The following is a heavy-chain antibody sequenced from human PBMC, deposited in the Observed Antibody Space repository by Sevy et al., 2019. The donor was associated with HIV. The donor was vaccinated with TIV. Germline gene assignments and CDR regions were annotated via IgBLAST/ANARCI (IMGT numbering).Heavy chain of an antibody. V-gene: IGHV5-51*01. D-gene: IGHD3-22*01. CDR2: IYPDDSEI. CDR1: GYRFTSYW. Sequence: GESLKISCKGSGYRFTSYWIAWVRQVPGKGLEWMGIIYPDDSEIRYSPSLQGQVTISVDKSISTAYLQWSSLKASDTAMYFCARRVYDSTGYPQYYFYYWGQGALVTVSS. J-gene: IGHJ4*02. CDR3: ARRVYDSTGYPQYYFYY.